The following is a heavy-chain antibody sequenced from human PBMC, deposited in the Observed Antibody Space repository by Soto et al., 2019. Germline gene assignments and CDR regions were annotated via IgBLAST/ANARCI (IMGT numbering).Heavy chain of an antibody. J-gene: IGHJ6*04. Sequence: SVKVSGKASGGTFSSYTISWVRQAPGQGLEWMGGIIPIFGTANYAQKFQGRVTITADESTSTAYMELSSLRSEDRAVYYCGARGYYGMDVWGKGTTVTVSS. CDR1: GGTFSSYT. CDR2: IIPIFGTA. D-gene: IGHD6-6*01. V-gene: IGHV1-69*13. CDR3: GARGYYGMDV.